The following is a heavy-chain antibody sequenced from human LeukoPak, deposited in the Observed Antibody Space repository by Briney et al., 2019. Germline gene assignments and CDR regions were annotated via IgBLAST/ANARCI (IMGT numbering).Heavy chain of an antibody. D-gene: IGHD2-2*01. Sequence: SETLSLTCTVSGGSISSGDYYWSWIRQPPGKGLEWIGYIYYSGSTNYNPSLKSRVTISVDTSKNQFSLKLSSVTAADTAVYYCARDPCSSTSCSLGSFDYWGQGTLVTVSS. J-gene: IGHJ4*02. CDR3: ARDPCSSTSCSLGSFDY. CDR1: GGSISSGDYY. CDR2: IYYSGST. V-gene: IGHV4-61*08.